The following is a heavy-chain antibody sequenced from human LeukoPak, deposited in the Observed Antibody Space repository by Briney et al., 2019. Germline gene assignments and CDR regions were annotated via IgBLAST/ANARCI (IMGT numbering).Heavy chain of an antibody. D-gene: IGHD3-16*01. J-gene: IGHJ4*02. V-gene: IGHV3-74*01. CDR1: GFPLSSYW. CDR3: VRDLILVWTPGDDFDF. CDR2: IDEKGGVR. Sequence: PGGSLRLSCTVSGFPLSSYWMHWVRPAPGKGLEWVSRIDEKGGVRTYADSVKGRFTVSRDNAKQTVYLQMGNLEVGDTGIYYCVRDLILVWTPGDDFDFWGQGVLVTVST.